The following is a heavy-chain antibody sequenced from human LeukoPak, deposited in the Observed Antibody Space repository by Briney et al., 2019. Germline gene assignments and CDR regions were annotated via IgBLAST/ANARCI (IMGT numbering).Heavy chain of an antibody. CDR3: TRRLGDAFDI. J-gene: IGHJ3*02. CDR2: IRNKANTYAT. Sequence: GGSLRLSCAASGFTFSGSAMHWVRQASGKGLEWVGRIRNKANTYATAYAASVKGRFTISRDDSKNTAYLQMDSLKTEDTAVYCCTRRLGDAFDIWGQGTMVTVSS. V-gene: IGHV3-73*01. CDR1: GFTFSGSA.